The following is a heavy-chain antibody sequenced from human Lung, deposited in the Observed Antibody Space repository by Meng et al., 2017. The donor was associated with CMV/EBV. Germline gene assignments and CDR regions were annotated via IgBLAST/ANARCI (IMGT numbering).Heavy chain of an antibody. CDR2: INKSSSYI. CDR1: GFTFSTYS. D-gene: IGHD1-26*01. V-gene: IGHV3-21*01. CDR3: ARVLIVGTAYFDF. J-gene: IGHJ4*02. Sequence: GESXKISXAASGFTFSTYSMNWVRQAPGKGLEWVSSINKSSSYIDYAEAVKGRFTITRDNAKNSLYLQMNSLRAEDTAVYYCARVLIVGTAYFDFWGQGTXVTVSS.